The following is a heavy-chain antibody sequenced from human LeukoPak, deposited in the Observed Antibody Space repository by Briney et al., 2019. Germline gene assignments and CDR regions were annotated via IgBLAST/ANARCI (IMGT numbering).Heavy chain of an antibody. CDR1: GFIFSSHG. CDR3: ARAPLGPINYFDY. V-gene: IGHV3-23*01. J-gene: IGHJ4*02. D-gene: IGHD1-26*01. CDR2: ISPSGDIT. Sequence: GGTLRLSCAASGFIFSSHGMNWVRQAPGKGLEWVSGISPSGDITYYADSVKGRFTISRDNSKNTLYLQMNSLRAEDTAVYYCARAPLGPINYFDYWGQGTLVTVSS.